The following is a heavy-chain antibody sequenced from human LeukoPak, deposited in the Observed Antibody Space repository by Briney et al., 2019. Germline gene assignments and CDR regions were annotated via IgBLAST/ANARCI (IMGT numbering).Heavy chain of an antibody. Sequence: ASVKVSCKASGYTFTSYAMNWVRDAPGQGLEWMVYISAYNGNTNYAQKFQGRDTMTTDTSTSTADLELRSLRSDDTAGYYCAGRESGTYPPDYYYMDVWGKGTTVTVSS. J-gene: IGHJ6*03. CDR2: ISAYNGNT. CDR1: GYTFTSYA. D-gene: IGHD3-3*01. V-gene: IGHV1-18*01. CDR3: AGRESGTYPPDYYYMDV.